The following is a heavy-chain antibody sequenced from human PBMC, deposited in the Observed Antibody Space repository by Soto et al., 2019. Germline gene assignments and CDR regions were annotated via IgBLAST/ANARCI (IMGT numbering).Heavy chain of an antibody. Sequence: GGSLRLSCAASGFTFSSYAMSWVRQAPGKGLEWVSAISGSGGSTYYADSVKGRFTISRDNSKNTLYLQMNSLRAEDTAVYYCAKQVSGYDLLRRYFDYWGQGTLVTVSS. J-gene: IGHJ4*02. CDR1: GFTFSSYA. CDR2: ISGSGGST. V-gene: IGHV3-23*01. D-gene: IGHD5-12*01. CDR3: AKQVSGYDLLRRYFDY.